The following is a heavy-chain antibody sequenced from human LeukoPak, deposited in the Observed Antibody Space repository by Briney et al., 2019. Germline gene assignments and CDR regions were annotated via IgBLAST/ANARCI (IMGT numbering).Heavy chain of an antibody. CDR3: ARSLRQDDFWSSYGY. CDR1: GGSFSGYY. D-gene: IGHD3-3*01. CDR2: INHSGST. V-gene: IGHV4-34*01. J-gene: IGHJ4*02. Sequence: SETLSLTCAVYGGSFSGYYWSWIRQPPGKGLEWIGEINHSGSTNYNPSLKSRVTISVDTSKNQFSLKLSSVTAADTAVYYCARSLRQDDFWSSYGYWGQGTLVTVSS.